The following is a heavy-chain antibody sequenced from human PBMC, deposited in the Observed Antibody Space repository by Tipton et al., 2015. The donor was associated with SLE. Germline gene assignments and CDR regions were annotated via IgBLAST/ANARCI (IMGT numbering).Heavy chain of an antibody. CDR2: IYYSEST. CDR1: GGSISSYY. Sequence: TLSLTCTVSGGSISSYYWSWIRQPPGKGLEWIGYIYYSESTNYNPSLKSRVTISVDTSKNQFSLKLTSVTAADTAVYYCARRTTVTTAGWWFFDLWGRGTLVTVSS. J-gene: IGHJ2*01. CDR3: ARRTTVTTAGWWFFDL. D-gene: IGHD4-17*01. V-gene: IGHV4-59*01.